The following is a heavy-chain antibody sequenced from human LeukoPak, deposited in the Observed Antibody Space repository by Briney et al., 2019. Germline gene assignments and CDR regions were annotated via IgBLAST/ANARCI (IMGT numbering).Heavy chain of an antibody. J-gene: IGHJ4*02. CDR3: ARVLGYCSSTSCYPPD. Sequence: SVKVSCKASGGTFSSYAISWVRQAPGQGLEWMGGIIPIFGTANYAQKFQGRVTITADESTSTAYMELSSLRSEDTAVYYCARVLGYCSSTSCYPPDWGQGTLVTVSS. D-gene: IGHD2-2*01. CDR2: IIPIFGTA. V-gene: IGHV1-69*13. CDR1: GGTFSSYA.